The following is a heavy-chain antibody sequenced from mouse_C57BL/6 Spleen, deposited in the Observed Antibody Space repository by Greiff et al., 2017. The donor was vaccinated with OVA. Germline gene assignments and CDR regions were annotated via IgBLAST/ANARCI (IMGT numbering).Heavy chain of an antibody. CDR2: INPSTGGT. CDR1: GYSFTGYY. J-gene: IGHJ2*01. CDR3: ARSGDDGYSSFDY. Sequence: VQLQQSGPELVKPGASVKISCKASGYSFTGYYMNWVKQSPEKSLEWIGEINPSTGGTTYNQKFKAKATLTVDKSSSTAYMQLKSLTSEDSAVYYCARSGDDGYSSFDYWGQGTPLTVSS. D-gene: IGHD2-3*01. V-gene: IGHV1-42*01.